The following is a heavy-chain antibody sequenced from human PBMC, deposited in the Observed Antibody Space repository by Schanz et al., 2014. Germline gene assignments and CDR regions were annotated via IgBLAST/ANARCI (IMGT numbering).Heavy chain of an antibody. CDR3: ARRVPYSFGLDV. J-gene: IGHJ6*02. CDR1: GITFSDYA. V-gene: IGHV3-23*01. Sequence: EVQLLESGGALEQPGGSLRLSCAASGITFSDYAMSWVRQAPGKGLEWVSTIASGGSHTFYADSVTGRFTISGDNSKNTLFLQMNSLRVEDTAIYYCARRVPYSFGLDVWGQGATVTVSS. D-gene: IGHD1-1*01. CDR2: IASGGSHT.